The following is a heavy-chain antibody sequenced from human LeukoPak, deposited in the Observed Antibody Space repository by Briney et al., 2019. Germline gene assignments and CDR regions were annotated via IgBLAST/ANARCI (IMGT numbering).Heavy chain of an antibody. J-gene: IGHJ5*02. CDR2: ISGSGGST. V-gene: IGHV3-23*01. CDR1: GFTFSSYA. Sequence: GGSLRLSCAASGFTFSSYAMSWVRQAPGKGLEWVSAISGSGGSTYYADSVKGRFTISRDNSKNTLYLQMNSLRAEDTAVYYCAKEKVEAYYDFCNWFDPWGQGTLVTVSS. CDR3: AKEKVEAYYDFCNWFDP. D-gene: IGHD3-3*01.